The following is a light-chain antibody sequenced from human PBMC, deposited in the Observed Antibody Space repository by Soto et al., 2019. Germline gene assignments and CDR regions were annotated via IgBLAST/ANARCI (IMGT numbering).Light chain of an antibody. V-gene: IGKV3-15*01. Sequence: TLSVSPGERATLSCRASQSVSSNLAWYQQKPGQAPRLLIYGASTRATDIPARFSGSGSGTEFTLTISSLQSEDFAVYYCQQYNNWPTWTFGQGTKVDIK. CDR3: QQYNNWPTWT. J-gene: IGKJ1*01. CDR1: QSVSSN. CDR2: GAS.